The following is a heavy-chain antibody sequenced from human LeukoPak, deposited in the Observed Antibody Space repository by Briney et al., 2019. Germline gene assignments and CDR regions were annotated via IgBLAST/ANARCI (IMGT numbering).Heavy chain of an antibody. CDR2: ISSSANTI. D-gene: IGHD2-21*02. J-gene: IGHJ6*02. V-gene: IGHV3-11*01. Sequence: LSLTCAVYGGSFSGYYWSWIRQPPGKGLEWVSYISSSANTIYYADSVKGRFTISRDNANNSLYLQMNSLRAEDTAVYYCARNRLVTATPGAVRQVSVYGMDVWGQGTTVTVSS. CDR3: ARNRLVTATPGAVRQVSVYGMDV. CDR1: GGSFSGYY.